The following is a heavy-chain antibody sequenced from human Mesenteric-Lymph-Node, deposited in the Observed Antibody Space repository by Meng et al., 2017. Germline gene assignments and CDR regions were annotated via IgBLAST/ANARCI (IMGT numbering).Heavy chain of an antibody. CDR3: ANRGNPYLDC. Sequence: QGQLVQFGAGVKKPGASVKVSCTASGYTLSSDGFSWVRQAPGQGLEWMGWINRYNGNTDYAQKFQGRVTMTTDTSTSTAYMELRSLKSDDTAVYYCANRGNPYLDCWGQGTLVTVSS. CDR2: INRYNGNT. V-gene: IGHV1-18*01. J-gene: IGHJ4*02. CDR1: GYTLSSDG.